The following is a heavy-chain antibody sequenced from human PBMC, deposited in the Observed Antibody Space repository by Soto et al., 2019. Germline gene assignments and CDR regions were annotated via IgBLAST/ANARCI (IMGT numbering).Heavy chain of an antibody. V-gene: IGHV1-18*01. J-gene: IGHJ6*03. Sequence: ASVKVSCKASGYTFTSYGISWVRQAPGQGLEWMGWISAYNGNTNYAQKLQGRVTMTTDTSTSTAYMELRSLRSDDTAVYYCARVGDRNYYYYYYYMDVWGKGTTVTVSS. CDR3: ARVGDRNYYYYYYYMDV. CDR2: ISAYNGNT. D-gene: IGHD3-10*01. CDR1: GYTFTSYG.